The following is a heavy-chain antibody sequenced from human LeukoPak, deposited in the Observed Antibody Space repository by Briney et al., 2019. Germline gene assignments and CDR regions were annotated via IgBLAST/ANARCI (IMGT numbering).Heavy chain of an antibody. CDR2: IDQDGSEK. CDR3: AKDQAPASITIFGVVLGVYAFDI. J-gene: IGHJ3*02. D-gene: IGHD3-3*01. V-gene: IGHV3-7*03. CDR1: GVIFNQYW. Sequence: GGSLRLSCEASGVIFNQYWMSWVRQAPGRGLEWVANIDQDGSEKHYVDSVKGRFTISRDNARNSLYLQMNSLRAEDTAVYYCAKDQAPASITIFGVVLGVYAFDIWGQGTMVTVSS.